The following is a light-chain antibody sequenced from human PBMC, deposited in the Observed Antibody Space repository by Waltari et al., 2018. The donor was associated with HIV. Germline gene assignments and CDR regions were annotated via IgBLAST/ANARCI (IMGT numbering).Light chain of an antibody. J-gene: IGKJ1*01. CDR2: GAS. Sequence: ELVLTQSPGTLSLSPGERVTLSCRASQSVSSSYLAWYQQKPGQAPRLLIYGASSRATGIPDRFSGSGSGTDFTLTISRLEPEDFAVYYWQQYGSSLWTFGQGTKVEIK. CDR3: QQYGSSLWT. V-gene: IGKV3-20*01. CDR1: QSVSSSY.